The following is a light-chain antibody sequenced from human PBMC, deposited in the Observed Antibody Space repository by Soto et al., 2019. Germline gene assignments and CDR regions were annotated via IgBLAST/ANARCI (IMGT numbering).Light chain of an antibody. J-gene: IGKJ2*01. CDR2: DAS. V-gene: IGKV3-11*01. CDR3: QQLSNWPYT. Sequence: EIVLTQSPATLSLSPGERATLSCRASQSVSSYLAWYQQKPGQAPRLLIYDASNRATGIPARFSGSGSGTDFTLTISILEPEDVAVYYCQQLSNWPYTFGQGTKLEIK. CDR1: QSVSSY.